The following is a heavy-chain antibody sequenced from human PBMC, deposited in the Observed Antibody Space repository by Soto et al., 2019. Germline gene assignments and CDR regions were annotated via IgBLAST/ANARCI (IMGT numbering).Heavy chain of an antibody. CDR3: AHRVLRTVFGLVTTTAIYFDF. J-gene: IGHJ4*02. D-gene: IGHD3-3*01. Sequence: QITLNESGPTVVRPTETLTLTCRFSGFSLTTSGVGVGWVRQSPGKAPEWLALSYWDDDKRYSESLKSRLISTKDTSKNQVVLTVANLDPTDTATYYCAHRVLRTVFGLVTTTAIYFDFWGQGTPVAVSS. V-gene: IGHV2-5*02. CDR2: SYWDDDK. CDR1: GFSLTTSGVG.